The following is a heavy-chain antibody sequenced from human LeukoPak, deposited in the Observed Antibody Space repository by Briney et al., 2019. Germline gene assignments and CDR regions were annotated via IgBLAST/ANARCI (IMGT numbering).Heavy chain of an antibody. CDR1: GGSFSGYY. D-gene: IGHD3-3*02. V-gene: IGHV4-34*01. J-gene: IGHJ3*02. Sequence: PSETLSLTCAVYGGSFSGYYWSWIRQPPGKGLEWIGEINHSGSTYYNPSLKSRVTISVDTSKNQFSLKLSSVTAADTAVYYCARGISVKWAFDIRGQGTMVTVSS. CDR2: INHSGST. CDR3: ARGISVKWAFDI.